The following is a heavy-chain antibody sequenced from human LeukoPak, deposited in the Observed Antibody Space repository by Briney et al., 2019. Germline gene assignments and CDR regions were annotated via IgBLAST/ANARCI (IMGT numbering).Heavy chain of an antibody. CDR2: FDHEYGET. CDR1: GYTLNELS. D-gene: IGHD3-3*01. J-gene: IGHJ5*02. CDR3: APLDFWVPST. Sequence: ASVKVSYTVSGYTLNELSIHWVRQAAGKGLEWMGGFDHEYGETVYAQKFQGRVTMAEDTSTDTACMELSSLRSEDTAVYYCAPLDFWVPSTWGQGTLVTVYS. V-gene: IGHV1-24*01.